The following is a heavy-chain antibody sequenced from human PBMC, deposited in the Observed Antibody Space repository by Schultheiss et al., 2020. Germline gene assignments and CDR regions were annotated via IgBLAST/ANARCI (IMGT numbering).Heavy chain of an antibody. D-gene: IGHD3-16*02. CDR1: GFTFSSYE. J-gene: IGHJ4*02. V-gene: IGHV3-48*03. Sequence: GGSLRLSCAASGFTFSSYEMNWVRQAPGKGLEWVSYISSSGSTIYYADSVKGRFTISRDNSKNTLYLQMNSLRAEDTAVYYCARGAYDYVWGSYRYTRSDFDYWGQGTLVTVSS. CDR2: ISSSGSTI. CDR3: ARGAYDYVWGSYRYTRSDFDY.